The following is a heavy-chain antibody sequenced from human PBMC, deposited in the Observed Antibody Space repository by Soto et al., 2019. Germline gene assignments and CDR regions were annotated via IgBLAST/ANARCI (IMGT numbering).Heavy chain of an antibody. CDR1: GFSLSTTVVG. CDR3: AHRGGAAVGLYYFDY. D-gene: IGHD6-13*01. CDR2: IYWHDDK. J-gene: IGHJ4*02. Sequence: SGPTLVNPTPTLTLTCTFSGFSLSTTVVGVSWIRQPPGKALEWLALIYWHDDKRYSPSLKSRLTITKDTSKNQVVLTMTNMDPVDTATYYCAHRGGAAVGLYYFDYWGQGALVTVSS. V-gene: IGHV2-5*01.